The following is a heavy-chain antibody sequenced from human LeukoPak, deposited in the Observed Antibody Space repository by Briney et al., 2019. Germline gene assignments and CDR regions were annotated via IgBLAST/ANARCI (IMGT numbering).Heavy chain of an antibody. CDR3: ARQEGYGSSSPGRASDI. D-gene: IGHD6-6*01. J-gene: IGHJ3*02. CDR2: IYPGNSDT. Sequence: GESLKISWKGSGYSFTSYWIGWVRQMPGKGLGLMGIIYPGNSDTIDSPSFEGQVTISADNSIITAYLQWSSPKASEPAMYYCARQEGYGSSSPGRASDIWGQGTMVTVSS. CDR1: GYSFTSYW. V-gene: IGHV5-51*01.